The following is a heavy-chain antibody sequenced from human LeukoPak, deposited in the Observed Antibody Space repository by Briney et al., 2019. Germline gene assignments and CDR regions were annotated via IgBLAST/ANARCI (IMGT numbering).Heavy chain of an antibody. CDR1: DDSITMYY. Sequence: PSETLSLTCTVSDDSITMYYWGWIRQTPGKGLEWIGEINHTGSTNYNPSLKSRVTISIDTSKNQFSLKLSSVTAADTAVYYCARDQYGVWGKGTTVTVSS. CDR3: ARDQYGV. D-gene: IGHD4-17*01. V-gene: IGHV4-34*01. CDR2: INHTGST. J-gene: IGHJ6*04.